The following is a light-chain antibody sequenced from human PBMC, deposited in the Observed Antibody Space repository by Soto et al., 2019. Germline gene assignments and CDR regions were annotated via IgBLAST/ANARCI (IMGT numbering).Light chain of an antibody. Sequence: NFMLTQPHSVSESPGKTVTISCTRSSGSIASIYVQWYQQRPGSAPTTVIYEDNQRPSGVPDRFSGSIDSSSNSASLTISGLKTEDEADYYCQSYDSSKHWVFGGGTKLTVL. CDR3: QSYDSSKHWV. J-gene: IGLJ3*02. CDR1: SGSIASIY. CDR2: EDN. V-gene: IGLV6-57*04.